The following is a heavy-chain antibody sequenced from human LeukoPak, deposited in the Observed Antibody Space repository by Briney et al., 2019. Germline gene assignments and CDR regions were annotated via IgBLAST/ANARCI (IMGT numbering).Heavy chain of an antibody. Sequence: GASVKVSCKASGYTFTSYYMHWVRQAPGQGLEWMGIINPSGGSTSYAQKFQGRVTMTRDTSTSTVYMELSSLRSEDTAVYYCARDREPYYYDSSRLSIWGQGTLVTVSS. CDR1: GYTFTSYY. V-gene: IGHV1-46*01. D-gene: IGHD3-22*01. CDR3: ARDREPYYYDSSRLSI. CDR2: INPSGGST. J-gene: IGHJ4*02.